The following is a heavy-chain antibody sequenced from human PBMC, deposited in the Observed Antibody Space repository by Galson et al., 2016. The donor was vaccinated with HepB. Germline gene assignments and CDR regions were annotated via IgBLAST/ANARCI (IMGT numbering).Heavy chain of an antibody. Sequence: QSGAEVKKPGESLRISCKGSGYNFSSYWISWVRQMPGKGLEWMGTIDPCDSYTKSSPSFQGPVTISADKSISTAYLQWSSLKASDTAMYHCARHYSSSPAGDFWGQGVLLTVSS. CDR1: GYNFSSYW. CDR2: IDPCDSYT. CDR3: ARHYSSSPAGDF. D-gene: IGHD6-6*01. J-gene: IGHJ4*02. V-gene: IGHV5-10-1*01.